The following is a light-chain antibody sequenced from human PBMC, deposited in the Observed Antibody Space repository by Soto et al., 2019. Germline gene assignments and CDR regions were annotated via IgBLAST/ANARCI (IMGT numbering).Light chain of an antibody. CDR2: EAS. J-gene: IGKJ5*01. Sequence: DVQVTQSPSFVSASVGDRVTINCRASQGINTWLAWYQKKPGAAPNHLISEASNLESEDQKRISGSGLGTHFSFTIVSLQPEDSATYYCQQTNSSPITFGQGTRLEIK. V-gene: IGKV1D-12*01. CDR1: QGINTW. CDR3: QQTNSSPIT.